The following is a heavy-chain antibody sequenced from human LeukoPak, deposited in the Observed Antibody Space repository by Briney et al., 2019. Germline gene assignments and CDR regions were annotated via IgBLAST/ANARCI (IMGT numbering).Heavy chain of an antibody. J-gene: IGHJ4*02. CDR1: GFTFSSYW. CDR3: ARGLPYGGGDGLDY. CDR2: IKQDGSEK. Sequence: GGSLRLSCAASGFTFSSYWMSWVRQAPGKGLEWVANIKQDGSEKYYVDSVMGRFTISRDNAKNSLYLQMNSLRAEDTAVYYCARGLPYGGGDGLDYWGQGTLVTVSS. V-gene: IGHV3-7*01. D-gene: IGHD4-17*01.